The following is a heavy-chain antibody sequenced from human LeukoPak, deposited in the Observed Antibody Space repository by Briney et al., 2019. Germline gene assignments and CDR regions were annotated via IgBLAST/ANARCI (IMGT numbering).Heavy chain of an antibody. Sequence: SETLSLTCTVSGGSISSYYWSWIRQPPGKGPEWIGYIYYSGSTNYNPSLKSRVTISVDTSKNQFSLKLSSVTAADTAVYYCARDSYDSSGYYLRYFDYWGQGTLVTVSS. D-gene: IGHD3-22*01. CDR3: ARDSYDSSGYYLRYFDY. J-gene: IGHJ4*02. CDR1: GGSISSYY. V-gene: IGHV4-59*01. CDR2: IYYSGST.